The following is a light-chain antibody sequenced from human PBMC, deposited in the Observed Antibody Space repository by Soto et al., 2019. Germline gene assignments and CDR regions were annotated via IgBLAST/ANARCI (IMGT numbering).Light chain of an antibody. CDR2: AAS. Sequence: DIQMTQSPSSPSASVGDSVTITCRVSQSISSSLNWYQQKPGKAPRLLIYAASTLQSGVPSGFSGSGSGTDFALTISSLQPENFATYYCQQAFTTPHTFGQGTKVDIK. V-gene: IGKV1-39*01. CDR1: QSISSS. J-gene: IGKJ2*01. CDR3: QQAFTTPHT.